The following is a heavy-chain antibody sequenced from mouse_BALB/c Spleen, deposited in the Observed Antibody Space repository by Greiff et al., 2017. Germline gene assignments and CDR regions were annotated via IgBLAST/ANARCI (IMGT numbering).Heavy chain of an antibody. CDR1: GYTFTSYW. D-gene: IGHD1-1*01. CDR2: INPSNGRT. Sequence: QVQLKQPGAELVKPGASVKLSCKASGYTFTSYWMHWVKQRPGQGLEWIGEINPSNGRTNYNEKFKSKATLTVDKSSSTAYMQLSSLTSEDSAVYYCARRIPYYYGSSLYYAMDYWGQGTSVTVSS. J-gene: IGHJ4*01. CDR3: ARRIPYYYGSSLYYAMDY. V-gene: IGHV1S81*02.